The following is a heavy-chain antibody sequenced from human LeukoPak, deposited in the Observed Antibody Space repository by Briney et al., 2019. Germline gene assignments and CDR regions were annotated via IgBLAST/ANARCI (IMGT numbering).Heavy chain of an antibody. CDR2: ISWNSGSI. J-gene: IGHJ4*02. V-gene: IGHV3-9*01. Sequence: HPGGSLRLSCAASGFTFDDYAMHWVRQAPGKGLEWVSGISWNSGSIGYADSVKGRFTISRDNAKNTLYLQMNSLRAEDTAVYYCARDRSGSSLWWGQGTLVTVSS. CDR3: ARDRSGSSLW. CDR1: GFTFDDYA. D-gene: IGHD6-6*01.